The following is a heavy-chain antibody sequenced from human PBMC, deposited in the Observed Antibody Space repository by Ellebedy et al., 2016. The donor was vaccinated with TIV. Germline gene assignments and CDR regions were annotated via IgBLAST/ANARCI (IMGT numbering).Heavy chain of an antibody. J-gene: IGHJ4*02. CDR2: IHPGDSDT. D-gene: IGHD3-22*01. Sequence: GESLNISCKGSGFSFTNSWIAWVRQMPGNGLQWMGIIHPGDSDTRYSPSFQGQVTISADKSISTAYLQWSSLKASDTAMYYCARSDSSGYEFDYWGQGTLVTVSS. CDR1: GFSFTNSW. V-gene: IGHV5-51*01. CDR3: ARSDSSGYEFDY.